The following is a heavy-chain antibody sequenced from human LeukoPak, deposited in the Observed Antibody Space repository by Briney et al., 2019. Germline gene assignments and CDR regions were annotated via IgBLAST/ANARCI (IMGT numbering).Heavy chain of an antibody. CDR3: ARDVATTGWYTFDY. CDR2: TYYRSKWYS. D-gene: IGHD6-19*01. Sequence: SQTLSVTCAISGDSVYRINGAWNWVRQSPSRGLEWLGRTYYRSKWYSDYAVPIQGRISINPDTSKNQFTLHLFSVTPDGTAVYYCARDVATTGWYTFDYWGQGTRVTVSS. V-gene: IGHV6-1*01. CDR1: GDSVYRINGA. J-gene: IGHJ4*02.